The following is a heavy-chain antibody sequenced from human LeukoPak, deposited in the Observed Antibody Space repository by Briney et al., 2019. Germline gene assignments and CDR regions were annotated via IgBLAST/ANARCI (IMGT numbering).Heavy chain of an antibody. CDR1: GYTFIGYY. V-gene: IGHV1-2*02. J-gene: IGHJ4*02. Sequence: ASVKVSCKASGYTFIGYYMHWVRQAPGQGLEWMGWIDPNSGGTNYAQKFQGRVTMTRDTSISTAYMELSRLRSDDTAVYYCARGGAYSGYDYFDYWGQGTLVTVSS. D-gene: IGHD5-12*01. CDR2: IDPNSGGT. CDR3: ARGGAYSGYDYFDY.